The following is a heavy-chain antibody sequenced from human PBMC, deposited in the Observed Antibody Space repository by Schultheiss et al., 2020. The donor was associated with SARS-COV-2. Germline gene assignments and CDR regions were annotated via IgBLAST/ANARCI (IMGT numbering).Heavy chain of an antibody. CDR3: AAGDRSGWFDSDRDPRFDN. J-gene: IGHJ4*02. CDR2: IIPMFGVA. V-gene: IGHV1-69*13. CDR1: GGTFSSYA. Sequence: SVKVSCKASGGTFSSYAITWVRQAPGQGLECLGGIIPMFGVADYAQKFQDRVTITADESTTTAYMELGSLRSEDTAVYYCAAGDRSGWFDSDRDPRFDNWGQGTLVTVSS. D-gene: IGHD6-19*01.